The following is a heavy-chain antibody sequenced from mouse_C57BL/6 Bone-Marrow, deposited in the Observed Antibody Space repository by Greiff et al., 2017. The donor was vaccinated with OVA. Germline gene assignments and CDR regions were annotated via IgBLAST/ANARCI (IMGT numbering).Heavy chain of an antibody. V-gene: IGHV5-9-1*02. CDR2: ISSGGDYI. CDR3: TRYYDYDGYYFDY. D-gene: IGHD2-4*01. J-gene: IGHJ2*01. CDR1: GFTFSSYA. Sequence: EVQVVESGGGLVKPGGSLKLSCAASGFTFSSYAMSWVRQTPEKRLEWVAYISSGGDYIYYADTVKGRFTISRDNARNTLYLQMSSLKSEDTAMYYCTRYYDYDGYYFDYWGQGTTLTVSS.